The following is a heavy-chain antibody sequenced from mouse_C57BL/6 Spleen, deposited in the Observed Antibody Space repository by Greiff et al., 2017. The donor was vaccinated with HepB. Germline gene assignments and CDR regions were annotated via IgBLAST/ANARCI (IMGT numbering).Heavy chain of an antibody. CDR3: ARETPCYFDY. J-gene: IGHJ2*01. V-gene: IGHV5-16*01. Sequence: DVKLVESEGGLVQPGSSMKLSCTASGFTFSDYYMAWVRQVPEKGLEWVANINYDGSSTYYLDSLKSRFIISRDNAKNILYLQMSSLKSEDTATYYCARETPCYFDYWGQGTTLTVSS. CDR2: INYDGSST. CDR1: GFTFSDYY.